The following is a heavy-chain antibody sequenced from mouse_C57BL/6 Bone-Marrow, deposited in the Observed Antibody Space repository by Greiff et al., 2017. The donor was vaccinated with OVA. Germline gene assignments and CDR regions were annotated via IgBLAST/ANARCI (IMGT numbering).Heavy chain of an antibody. CDR3: ARETTVVAHFDY. D-gene: IGHD1-1*01. CDR1: GYTFTDYY. V-gene: IGHV1-19*01. J-gene: IGHJ2*01. Sequence: EVQLQQSGPVLVKPGASVKMSCKASGYTFTDYYMNWVKQSHGKSLEWIGVINPYNGGTSYNQKFKGKATLTVDKSSSTAYMELNSLTSEDSAVYYCARETTVVAHFDYWGKGTTLTVSS. CDR2: INPYNGGT.